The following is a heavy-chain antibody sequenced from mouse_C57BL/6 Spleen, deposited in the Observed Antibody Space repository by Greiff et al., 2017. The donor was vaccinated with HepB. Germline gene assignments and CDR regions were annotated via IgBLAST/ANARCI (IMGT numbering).Heavy chain of an antibody. J-gene: IGHJ3*01. D-gene: IGHD1-1*01. Sequence: DVQLVESGGGLVKPGGSLKLSCAASGFTFSSYTMSWVRQTPEKRLEWVATISGGGGNTYYPDSVKGRFTISRDNAKNTLYLQMSSLRSEDTALYYCARHGGSSPAWFAYWGQGTLVTVSA. CDR3: ARHGGSSPAWFAY. V-gene: IGHV5-9*01. CDR2: ISGGGGNT. CDR1: GFTFSSYT.